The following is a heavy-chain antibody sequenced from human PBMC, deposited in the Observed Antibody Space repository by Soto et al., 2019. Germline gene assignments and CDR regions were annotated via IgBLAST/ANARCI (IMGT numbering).Heavy chain of an antibody. V-gene: IGHV4-34*01. CDR1: GGSFSGYY. J-gene: IGHJ4*02. CDR3: ARASTYYYGSGSYYNWRRFDY. CDR2: INHSGST. D-gene: IGHD3-10*01. Sequence: SETLSLTCAVYGGSFSGYYCSWIRQPPGKGLEWIGEINHSGSTNYNPSLKSRVTISVDTSKNQFSLKLSSVTAADTAVYYCARASTYYYGSGSYYNWRRFDYWGQGTLVTVSS.